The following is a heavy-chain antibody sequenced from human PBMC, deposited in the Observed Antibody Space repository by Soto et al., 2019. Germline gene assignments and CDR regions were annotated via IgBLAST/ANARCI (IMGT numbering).Heavy chain of an antibody. V-gene: IGHV3-53*02. D-gene: IGHD3-16*01. CDR3: ARDNSMLGGPFHY. Sequence: EVELVETGGGLIQPGGSLRLSCAASGFTVSSHSMSWVRQAPGKGLEWVSLIYTDGGTYYGDSVKGRFTISRDPSKNTLSLQMTRLRADDTAVYYCARDNSMLGGPFHYWGQGTLVTVSS. CDR1: GFTVSSHS. J-gene: IGHJ4*02. CDR2: IYTDGGT.